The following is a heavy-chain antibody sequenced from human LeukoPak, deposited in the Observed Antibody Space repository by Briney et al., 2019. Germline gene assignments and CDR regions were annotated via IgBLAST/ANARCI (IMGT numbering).Heavy chain of an antibody. V-gene: IGHV4-31*03. J-gene: IGHJ3*02. D-gene: IGHD6-13*01. Sequence: SETLSLTCTVSGGSLSSGGYYWSWIRQHPGKGLEWIGYIYYSGSTYYNPSLKSRVTISVDTSKNQFSLKLSSVTAADTAVYYCARVGSGIAAAGRAFDIWGQGTMVTVSS. CDR2: IYYSGST. CDR3: ARVGSGIAAAGRAFDI. CDR1: GGSLSSGGYY.